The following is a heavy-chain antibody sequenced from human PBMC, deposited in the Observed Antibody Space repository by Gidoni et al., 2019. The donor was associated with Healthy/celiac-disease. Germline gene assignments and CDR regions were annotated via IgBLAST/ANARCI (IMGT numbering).Heavy chain of an antibody. CDR2: IYPGDSDT. CDR1: GYSFTSYW. V-gene: IGHV5-51*01. Sequence: EVQLVQSGAEVKKPGESLTISCKGSGYSFTSYWIGWVRQMPGKGLEWMGIIYPGDSDTRYSPSFQGQVTISADKSISTAYLQWSSLKASDTAMYYCAREVSVAGTLNGMDVWGQGTTVTVSS. J-gene: IGHJ6*02. D-gene: IGHD6-19*01. CDR3: AREVSVAGTLNGMDV.